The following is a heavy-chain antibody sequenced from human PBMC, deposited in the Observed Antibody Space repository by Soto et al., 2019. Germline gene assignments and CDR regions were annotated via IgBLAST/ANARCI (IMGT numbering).Heavy chain of an antibody. Sequence: GGSLRLSCTASGFRFGDYAMSWFRQAPGKGLEWVGLTRNKPYGGTTECAASVKGTVTISRDDSKTIAYLQMNSLKIEDTAVYYCTRAARGRGSGYEFDYWGQGTLVTVSS. V-gene: IGHV3-49*03. CDR2: TRNKPYGGTT. CDR3: TRAARGRGSGYEFDY. CDR1: GFRFGDYA. D-gene: IGHD5-12*01. J-gene: IGHJ4*02.